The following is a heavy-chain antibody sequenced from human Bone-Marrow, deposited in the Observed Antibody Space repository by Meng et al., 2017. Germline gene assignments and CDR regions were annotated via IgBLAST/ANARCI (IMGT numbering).Heavy chain of an antibody. CDR2: IYHSGST. Sequence: VHLQEAGPGVGEAVGRLAFTSPVSGGSISSSNLSSWARQPPGKGLEWIGDIYHSGSTHYNPSLKSRVPISVDKSKNQFSLKLSSVTAADTAVYYCARARGIAVAEPWDYWGQGTLVTVSS. CDR1: GGSISSSNL. V-gene: IGHV4-4*02. D-gene: IGHD6-19*01. J-gene: IGHJ4*02. CDR3: ARARGIAVAEPWDY.